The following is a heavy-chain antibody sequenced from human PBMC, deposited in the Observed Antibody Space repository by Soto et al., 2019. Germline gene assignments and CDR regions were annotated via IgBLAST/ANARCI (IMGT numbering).Heavy chain of an antibody. D-gene: IGHD3-10*01. V-gene: IGHV4-59*01. CDR1: GGSTPSFY. Sequence: QVQLQESGPGLVKPSETLSLNCDVSGGSTPSFYWNWIRQSPGKGLEWIGYVYYSGSTSYSSSFKSRVSISLDTVKNQVSLRLISVTTADTAVYYCARTARRGCTPLFAFDVWGQGTTVIVSS. CDR3: ARTARRGCTPLFAFDV. J-gene: IGHJ3*01. CDR2: VYYSGST.